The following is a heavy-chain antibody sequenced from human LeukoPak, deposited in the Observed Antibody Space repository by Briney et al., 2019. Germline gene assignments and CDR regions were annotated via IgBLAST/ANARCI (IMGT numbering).Heavy chain of an antibody. CDR2: INHSGST. Sequence: SETLSLTCAVYGGSFSGYYWSWIRQPPGKGLEWIGEINHSGSTNYNPSLKSRVTISVDTSKNQFSLKLSSVTAADTAVYYCARGPLAVADPAPVSWGQGTLVTVSS. V-gene: IGHV4-34*01. J-gene: IGHJ4*02. CDR1: GGSFSGYY. CDR3: ARGPLAVADPAPVS. D-gene: IGHD6-19*01.